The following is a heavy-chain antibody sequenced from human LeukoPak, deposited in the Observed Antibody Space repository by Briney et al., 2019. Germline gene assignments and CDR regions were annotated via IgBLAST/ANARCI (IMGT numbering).Heavy chain of an antibody. CDR2: INSGGSYI. V-gene: IGHV3-21*01. J-gene: IGHJ5*02. CDR3: ARAGAYNALNA. Sequence: SGGSLRLSCATSGFTFSSETMTWVRQAPGEGLEWVSSINSGGSYIYCADSVKGRFTISRDNTKNSLYLQMNSLRAEDTAVYYCARAGAYNALNAWGQGTLVTVSS. CDR1: GFTFSSET. D-gene: IGHD5-24*01.